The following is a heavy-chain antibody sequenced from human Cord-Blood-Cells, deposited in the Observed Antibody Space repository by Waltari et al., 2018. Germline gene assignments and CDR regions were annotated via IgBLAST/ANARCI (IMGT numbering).Heavy chain of an antibody. Sequence: QVQLVQSGAEVKKPGASVKVSCKASGYTFTSYGISWVRQAPGQGLERMGWISAYNGNTNYAQKLQGRVTMTTDTSTSTAYMELRSLRSDDTAVYYCARGIYYDFWSGYYEDYYYYMDVWGKGTTVTVSS. CDR1: GYTFTSYG. J-gene: IGHJ6*03. CDR2: ISAYNGNT. D-gene: IGHD3-3*01. CDR3: ARGIYYDFWSGYYEDYYYYMDV. V-gene: IGHV1-18*04.